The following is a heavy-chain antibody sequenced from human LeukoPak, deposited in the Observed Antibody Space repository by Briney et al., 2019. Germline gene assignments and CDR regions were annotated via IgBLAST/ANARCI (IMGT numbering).Heavy chain of an antibody. CDR2: IYYSGST. Sequence: SETLSLTCTVSGGSISSYYWNWIRQPPGKGLEWIGYIYYSGSTNYNLSLRSRVTISVGTSKNQFSLKLSSVTAADTAVYYCARHEGWLQSDYYYGMGVWGQGTTVTVSS. J-gene: IGHJ6*02. CDR3: ARHEGWLQSDYYYGMGV. D-gene: IGHD5-24*01. V-gene: IGHV4-59*01. CDR1: GGSISSYY.